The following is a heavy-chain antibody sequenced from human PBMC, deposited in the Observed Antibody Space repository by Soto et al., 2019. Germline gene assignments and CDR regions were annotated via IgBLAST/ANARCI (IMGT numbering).Heavy chain of an antibody. Sequence: PSETLSLTCSVSGGSISGYSCTWIRKAPGKGLEWIGYIYYTGNTNYNASLRSRVTISMDTSKTQFSLRLTSVTAADTAVYYCARGYSYGKYDFWGQATLVTVSS. CDR2: IYYTGNT. D-gene: IGHD5-18*01. CDR1: GGSISGYS. CDR3: ARGYSYGKYDF. J-gene: IGHJ4*02. V-gene: IGHV4-59*01.